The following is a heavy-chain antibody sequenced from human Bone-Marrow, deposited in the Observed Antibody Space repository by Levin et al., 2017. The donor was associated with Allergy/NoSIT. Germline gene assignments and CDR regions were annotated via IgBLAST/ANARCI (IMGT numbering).Heavy chain of an antibody. D-gene: IGHD1-7*01. V-gene: IGHV1-2*03. J-gene: IGHJ4*02. Sequence: LAASVKVSCKASGYIFSDYYIHWVRQAPGQGLEWMGWINVNTAGTNYPQKFQGRVAMTRDTSISTAYMELTRLKSDDTAVYYCARGKLRELLGFENWGQGTLVTVSS. CDR2: INVNTAGT. CDR1: GYIFSDYY. CDR3: ARGKLRELLGFEN.